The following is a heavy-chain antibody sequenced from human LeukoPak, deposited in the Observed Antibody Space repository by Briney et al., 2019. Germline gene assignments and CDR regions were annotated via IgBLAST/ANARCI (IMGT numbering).Heavy chain of an antibody. CDR3: ARGQTSSWPEGDWFDP. D-gene: IGHD6-13*01. V-gene: IGHV1-18*04. CDR2: ISAYNGNT. Sequence: ASVKVSCKASGYTFTDSYMHWVRQAPGQGLEWMGWISAYNGNTNYAQKLQGRVTMTTDTSTSTAYMELRSLRSDDTAVYYCARGQTSSWPEGDWFDPWGQGTLVTVSS. CDR1: GYTFTDSY. J-gene: IGHJ5*02.